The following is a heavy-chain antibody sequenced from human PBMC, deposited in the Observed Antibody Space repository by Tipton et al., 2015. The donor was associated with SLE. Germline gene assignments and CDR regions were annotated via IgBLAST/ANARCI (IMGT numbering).Heavy chain of an antibody. V-gene: IGHV4-34*01. CDR2: INHSGST. D-gene: IGHD2-21*01. CDR1: GGSFSGYS. CDR3: ARSYCGGDCYDNWFDP. Sequence: LRLSCAVYGGSFSGYSWSWIRQPPGKGLEWIGEINHSGSTNYNPSLKSRVTISLDTSKNQFSLKLSSVTAADTAVYYCARSYCGGDCYDNWFDPWGQGTLVTVSS. J-gene: IGHJ5*02.